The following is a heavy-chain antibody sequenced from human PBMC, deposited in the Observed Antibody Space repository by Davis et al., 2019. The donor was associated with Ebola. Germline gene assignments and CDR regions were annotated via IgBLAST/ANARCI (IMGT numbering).Heavy chain of an antibody. J-gene: IGHJ4*02. CDR2: IGTAGDT. D-gene: IGHD2-2*01. CDR1: GFSFRTYD. V-gene: IGHV3-13*01. Sequence: PGGSLRLSCAASGFSFRTYDMHWVCQVTGKTLEWVSAIGTAGDTYYPASVKGRFTISRENARNSLYLQMNSLRTEDTAVYYCVRPAFGSHYFDYWGQGILVTVSS. CDR3: VRPAFGSHYFDY.